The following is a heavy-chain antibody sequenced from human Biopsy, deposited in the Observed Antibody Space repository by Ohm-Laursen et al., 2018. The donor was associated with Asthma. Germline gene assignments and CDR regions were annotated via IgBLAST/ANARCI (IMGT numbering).Heavy chain of an antibody. CDR3: ARTFHFWSPYHAEHYQL. J-gene: IGHJ1*01. V-gene: IGHV3-7*01. CDR2: IKHDGTEK. Sequence: SLRLSCAASGFTVGDDWMSWVRQVPGKGLEWVANIKHDGTEKNHVDSLKGRFTISRDNAKNSLYLQMNSLRAEDTAVYYCARTFHFWSPYHAEHYQLWGQGTLVTVPS. D-gene: IGHD3-3*02. CDR1: GFTVGDDW.